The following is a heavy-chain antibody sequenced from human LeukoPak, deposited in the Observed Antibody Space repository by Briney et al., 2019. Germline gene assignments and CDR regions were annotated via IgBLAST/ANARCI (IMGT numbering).Heavy chain of an antibody. V-gene: IGHV4-59*12. J-gene: IGHJ4*02. Sequence: SETLSLTCTVSGGSISSYYRSWVRQPPGKGLEWVGYIYYSGSTNYNPSLKSRVTISVDTSKNQFSLKLSSVTAADTAVYYCARARMTTVAGFDYWGQGTLVTVSS. D-gene: IGHD4-23*01. CDR3: ARARMTTVAGFDY. CDR2: IYYSGST. CDR1: GGSISSYY.